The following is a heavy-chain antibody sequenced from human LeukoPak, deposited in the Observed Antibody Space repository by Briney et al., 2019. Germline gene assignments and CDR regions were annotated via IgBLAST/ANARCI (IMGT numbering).Heavy chain of an antibody. J-gene: IGHJ4*02. Sequence: GGSLRLSCAASGFTFSSYDMSWVRQAPGKGLEWVSVISISGSSTYYADSVKGRFTISRDNSKNTLYLQMNSLRAEDTAVYYCAKSGSGAPVDYWGQGTLVTVSS. CDR2: ISISGSST. V-gene: IGHV3-23*01. CDR3: AKSGSGAPVDY. CDR1: GFTFSSYD. D-gene: IGHD6-25*01.